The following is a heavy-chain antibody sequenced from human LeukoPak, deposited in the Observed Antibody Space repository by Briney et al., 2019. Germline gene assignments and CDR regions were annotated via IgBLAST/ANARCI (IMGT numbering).Heavy chain of an antibody. Sequence: SETLSLTCTVSGGSISGYYWSWIRQPPGKGLEWIGYIRHRGSSNYNPSLKSRVTASVDTSKNQSSLKLSSVTAADTAVYYCARHAGSSTSWYDYWGQGILVTVSS. CDR3: ARHAGSSTSWYDY. J-gene: IGHJ4*02. CDR2: IRHRGSS. D-gene: IGHD6-13*01. V-gene: IGHV4-59*08. CDR1: GGSISGYY.